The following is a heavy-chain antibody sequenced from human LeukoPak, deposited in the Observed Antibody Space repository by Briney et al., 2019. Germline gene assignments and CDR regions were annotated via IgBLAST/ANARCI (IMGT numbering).Heavy chain of an antibody. Sequence: GGSLRLSCAASGFTFSSYGMHWVRQAPGKGLEWVAFIRYDGSNKYYADSVKGRFTISRDDSKNTLYLQMNSLRAEDTAVYYCATTSSLGLAAAGGLDYWGQGTLVTVSS. V-gene: IGHV3-30*02. J-gene: IGHJ4*02. CDR3: ATTSSLGLAAAGGLDY. CDR1: GFTFSSYG. CDR2: IRYDGSNK. D-gene: IGHD6-13*01.